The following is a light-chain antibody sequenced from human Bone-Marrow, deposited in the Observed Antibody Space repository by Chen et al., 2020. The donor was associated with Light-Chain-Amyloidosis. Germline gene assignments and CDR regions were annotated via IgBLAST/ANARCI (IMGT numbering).Light chain of an antibody. CDR1: QTLSTH. CDR3: QHRGGWPPLS. CDR2: DAS. Sequence: EVVLTQSPAPLSLSPGERATLSCRASQTLSTHLVWYQKKPGQVPRILNYDASTRATGIPARFSGSGSGTDFTLSISSLEAEDFAVYYCQHRGGWPPLSFGGGTKIEIK. J-gene: IGKJ4*01. V-gene: IGKV3-11*01.